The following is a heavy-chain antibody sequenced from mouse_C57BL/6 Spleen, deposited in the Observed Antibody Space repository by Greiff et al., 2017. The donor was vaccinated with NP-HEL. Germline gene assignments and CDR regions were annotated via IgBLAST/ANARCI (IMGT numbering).Heavy chain of an antibody. CDR3: ARQGRTYDY. J-gene: IGHJ4*01. CDR2: ISGGGGNT. CDR1: GFTFSSYT. Sequence: EVHLVESGGGLVKPGGSLKLSCAASGFTFSSYTMSWVRQTPEKRLEWVATISGGGGNTYYPDSVKGRFTISRDNAKNTLYLQMSSLRSEDTALYYCARQGRTYDYWGQGTSVTVSS. V-gene: IGHV5-9*01. D-gene: IGHD3-3*01.